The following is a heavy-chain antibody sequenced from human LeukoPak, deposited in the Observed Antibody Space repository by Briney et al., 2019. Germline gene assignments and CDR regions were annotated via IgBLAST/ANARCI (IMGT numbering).Heavy chain of an antibody. Sequence: GGSLRLSCEASGLSFSDYAMSWVRQAPGKGLEWVSSISGSGGSTYYADFVKDRASISRDNSKNTVYLRLNSLRAEDSAVYFCAKGGQNFDFWRFDYWGQGTVVTVPS. CDR1: GLSFSDYA. V-gene: IGHV3-23*01. J-gene: IGHJ4*02. D-gene: IGHD3-3*01. CDR3: AKGGQNFDFWRFDY. CDR2: ISGSGGST.